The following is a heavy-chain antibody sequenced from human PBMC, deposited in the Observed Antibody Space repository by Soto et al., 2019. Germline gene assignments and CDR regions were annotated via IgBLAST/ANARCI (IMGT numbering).Heavy chain of an antibody. J-gene: IGHJ4*02. Sequence: GGSLRLSCAASGFTFSSDWMHWFRQAPGKGLVWVSRIDSGGRTTTYADSVKGRFTISRDNAKNTLYLQMNGLRAEDTALYYCARWFTYGNFDYFDYWGQGTQVNGSS. CDR1: GFTFSSDW. V-gene: IGHV3-74*01. CDR3: ARWFTYGNFDYFDY. D-gene: IGHD3-10*01. CDR2: IDSGGRTT.